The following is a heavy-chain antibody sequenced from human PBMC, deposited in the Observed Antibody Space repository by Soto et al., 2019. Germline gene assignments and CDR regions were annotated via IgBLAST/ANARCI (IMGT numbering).Heavy chain of an antibody. D-gene: IGHD2-2*01. CDR3: ARDPDIVVVPAALYYYGMDV. CDR2: ISSSSYI. V-gene: IGHV3-21*01. Sequence: GGSLRLSCAASGFTFSSYSMNWVRQAPGKGLEWVSSISSSSYIYYADSVKGRFTISRDNAKNSLYLQMNSLRAEDTAVYYCARDPDIVVVPAALYYYGMDVWGQGTTVTAP. J-gene: IGHJ6*02. CDR1: GFTFSSYS.